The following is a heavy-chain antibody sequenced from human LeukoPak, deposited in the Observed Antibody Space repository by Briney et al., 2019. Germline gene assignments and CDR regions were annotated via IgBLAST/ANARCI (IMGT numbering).Heavy chain of an antibody. Sequence: GGSLRLSCAASGFTFSSYAMSWVRQAPGKGLEWVSAISDNGGRIYYADSVKGRFTISRDNSKNTLYLQMNSLRAEDTAVYYCAKPRATDFWSGSTSGGDYWGQGTLVTVSS. D-gene: IGHD3-3*01. V-gene: IGHV3-23*01. CDR2: ISDNGGRI. CDR1: GFTFSSYA. CDR3: AKPRATDFWSGSTSGGDY. J-gene: IGHJ4*02.